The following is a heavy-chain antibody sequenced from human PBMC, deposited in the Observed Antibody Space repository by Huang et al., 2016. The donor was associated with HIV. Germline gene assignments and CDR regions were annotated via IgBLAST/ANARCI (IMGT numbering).Heavy chain of an antibody. Sequence: QVQLVQSGAEVKKPGASVMVSCKASGYTFTDYAVYWVRQTPGQRLEWMAGINPRSGNTKYSQKFQGRVTMSRDTAATTAYMELTSLTSEDTAMYYCGRDRQGVDYWGQGTLVTVSS. CDR2: INPRSGNT. CDR1: GYTFTDYA. V-gene: IGHV1-3*01. D-gene: IGHD1-26*01. CDR3: GRDRQGVDY. J-gene: IGHJ4*02.